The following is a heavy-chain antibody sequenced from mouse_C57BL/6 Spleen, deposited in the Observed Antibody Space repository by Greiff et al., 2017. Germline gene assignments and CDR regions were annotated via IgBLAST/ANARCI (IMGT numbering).Heavy chain of an antibody. CDR3: ARGGYGAWVSL. J-gene: IGHJ3*01. Sequence: LKESGASVKISCKASGYAFSSYWMNWVKQRPGKGLEWIGQIYPGDGDTNYNGKFKGKATLTADKSSSTAYMQLSSLTSEDSAVYFCARGGYGAWVSLRGQGTLVTVSA. CDR1: GYAFSSYW. V-gene: IGHV1-80*01. D-gene: IGHD2-2*01. CDR2: IYPGDGDT.